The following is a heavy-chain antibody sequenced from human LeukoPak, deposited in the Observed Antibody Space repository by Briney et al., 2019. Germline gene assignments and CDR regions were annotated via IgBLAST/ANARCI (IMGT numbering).Heavy chain of an antibody. CDR1: GYSFTSYW. J-gene: IGHJ4*02. Sequence: GESLEISCKGSGYSFTSYWIGWVRQMPGKGLEWMGIIYPGDSDTRYNPFFQGQVTISADKSIITAYLQWSSLKASDTAMYYCARRAGEWELLDYWGQGTLVTVAS. D-gene: IGHD1-26*01. CDR3: ARRAGEWELLDY. CDR2: IYPGDSDT. V-gene: IGHV5-51*01.